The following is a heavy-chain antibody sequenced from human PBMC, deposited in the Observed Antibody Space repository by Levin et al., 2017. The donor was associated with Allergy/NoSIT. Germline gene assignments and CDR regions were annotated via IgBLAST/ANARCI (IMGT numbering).Heavy chain of an antibody. J-gene: IGHJ1*01. V-gene: IGHV4-34*01. CDR3: ARGRLRLNRRAEYFQY. D-gene: IGHD1/OR15-1a*01. CDR2: IFPTGTA. Sequence: TGGSLRLSCAVYGGSFRNYYWSWIRQSPGKGLEWVGEIFPTGTANYNPSLQSRVTISGDTSKNQFSLKMFSMTAADTAVYYCARGRLRLNRRAEYFQYWGQGTLVTVSS. CDR1: GGSFRNYY.